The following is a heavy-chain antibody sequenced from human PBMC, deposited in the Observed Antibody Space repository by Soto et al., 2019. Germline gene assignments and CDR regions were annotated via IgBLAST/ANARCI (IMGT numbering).Heavy chain of an antibody. Sequence: GGSLRLSCAASGFTFSSYAMSWVRQAPGKGLEWVSAISGSGGSTYYADSVKGRFTISRDNSKNTLYLQMNSLRAEDTAVYYCANVGIVVVVAANWGQGTLVTVSS. D-gene: IGHD2-15*01. CDR1: GFTFSSYA. J-gene: IGHJ4*02. CDR3: ANVGIVVVVAAN. CDR2: ISGSGGST. V-gene: IGHV3-23*01.